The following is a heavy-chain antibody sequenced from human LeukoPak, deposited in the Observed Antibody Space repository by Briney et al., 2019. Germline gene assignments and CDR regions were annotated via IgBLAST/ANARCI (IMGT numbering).Heavy chain of an antibody. CDR1: GGTFSSYA. CDR2: IIPIFGTA. CDR3: ARYYYDSSGYRPFFDY. J-gene: IGHJ4*02. Sequence: SVKLSCKASGGTFSSYAISWVRQAPGQGLEWMGGIIPIFGTANYAQKFQGRVTITTDESTSTAYMELSSLRSEDTAVYYCARYYYDSSGYRPFFDYWGQGTLVTVSS. D-gene: IGHD3-22*01. V-gene: IGHV1-69*05.